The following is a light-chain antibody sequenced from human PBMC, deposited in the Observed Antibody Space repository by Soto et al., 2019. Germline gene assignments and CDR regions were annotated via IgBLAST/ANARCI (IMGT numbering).Light chain of an antibody. Sequence: QSVLTQPASVSGSPGQSITISCSGTSSDVVNYNFVSWYQQHPGKAPKLVIYEVSNWPSGVSSRFSGSKSGNTASLTISGLQVEDEAYYYCTSYSSTTRVTFGGGTKVTVL. CDR2: EVS. CDR1: SSDVVNYNF. J-gene: IGLJ2*01. V-gene: IGLV2-14*01. CDR3: TSYSSTTRVT.